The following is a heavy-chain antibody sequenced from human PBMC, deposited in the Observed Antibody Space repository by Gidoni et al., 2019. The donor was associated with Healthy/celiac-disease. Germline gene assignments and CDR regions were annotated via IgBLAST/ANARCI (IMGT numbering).Heavy chain of an antibody. CDR1: GASIRSNF. V-gene: IGHV4-59*07. D-gene: IGHD5-18*01. Sequence: QVHLQESGPRLVKPSATLSLTCSVTGASIRSNFWSWIRQSPAKGLEWIGYVEDVWSTKYNPSLKSRVTISADTSKNQLSLRLTSVTAADTAVYYCASEYRHDRHCQINYCYTESHFDYWGQGILVTVSS. CDR2: VEDVWST. J-gene: IGHJ4*02. CDR3: ASEYRHDRHCQINYCYTESHFDY.